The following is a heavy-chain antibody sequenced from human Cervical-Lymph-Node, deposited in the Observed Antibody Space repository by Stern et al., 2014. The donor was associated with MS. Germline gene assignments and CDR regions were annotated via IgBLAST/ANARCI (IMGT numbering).Heavy chain of an antibody. V-gene: IGHV3-30*03. CDR2: MSFVGGNK. J-gene: IGHJ6*02. CDR3: MGVGDAMHV. CDR1: GFSPSNSG. Sequence: QVQLLESGGCVVQPGRSLKLSCAASGFSPSNSGMHWVLQVPGKGLEWVAVMSFVGGNKKYGDSVKGRFSISRDMANNTLFLQMNSLRPEDTAVYYCMGVGDAMHVWGQGTTVIVSS.